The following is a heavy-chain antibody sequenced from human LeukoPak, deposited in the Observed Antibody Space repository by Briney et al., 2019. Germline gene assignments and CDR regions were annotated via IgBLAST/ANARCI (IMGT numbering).Heavy chain of an antibody. Sequence: PGGSLRLSCSAYGFSVGNNYRSWVRQAPGKGLEWLSVLFSGGNTYYADSVKGRFTVSRDNSKNTLYLQMNSLRDEDTAVYYCARESGFGDLVPYAMDLWGQGSTVTVSS. J-gene: IGHJ6*02. V-gene: IGHV3-53*01. CDR3: ARESGFGDLVPYAMDL. CDR1: GFSVGNNY. D-gene: IGHD3-10*01. CDR2: LFSGGNT.